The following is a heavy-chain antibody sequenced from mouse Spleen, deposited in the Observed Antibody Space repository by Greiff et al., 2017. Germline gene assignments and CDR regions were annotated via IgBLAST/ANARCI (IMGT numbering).Heavy chain of an antibody. CDR1: GFTFSDYY. Sequence: EVQRVESGGGLVQPGGSLKLSCAASGFTFSDYYMYWVRQTPEKRLEWVAYISNGGGSTYYPDTVKGRFTISRDNAKNTLYLQMSRLKSEDTAMYYCARLTGRRAMDYWGQGTSVTVSS. CDR3: ARLTGRRAMDY. V-gene: IGHV5-12*01. D-gene: IGHD3-3*01. CDR2: ISNGGGST. J-gene: IGHJ4*01.